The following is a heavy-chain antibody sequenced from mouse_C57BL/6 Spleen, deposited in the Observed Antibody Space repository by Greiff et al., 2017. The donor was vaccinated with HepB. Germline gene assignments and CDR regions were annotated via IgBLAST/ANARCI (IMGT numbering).Heavy chain of an antibody. J-gene: IGHJ1*03. CDR3: ARPLYYYGSSYWYFDV. CDR2: IYPGDGDT. Sequence: QVQLQQSGAELVKPGASVKISCKASGYAFSSYWMNWVKQRPGKGLEWIGQIYPGDGDTNYNGKFKGKATLTADKSSSTAYMQLSSLTSEDSAVYFCARPLYYYGSSYWYFDVWGTGTTVTVSS. V-gene: IGHV1-80*01. CDR1: GYAFSSYW. D-gene: IGHD1-1*01.